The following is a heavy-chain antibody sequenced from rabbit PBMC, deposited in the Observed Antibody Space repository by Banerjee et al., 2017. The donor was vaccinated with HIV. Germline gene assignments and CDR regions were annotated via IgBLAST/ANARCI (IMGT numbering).Heavy chain of an antibody. CDR3: ARAYNSGWGGYFNL. Sequence: QLKETGGGLVQPGGSLTLSCKASGFDFSGYYMSWVRQAPGKGLEWIGIIDTGDGTTYYASWVNGRFTVSLDNAQNTVFLQMTSLTPADTATYFCARAYNSGWGGYFNLWGPGTLVTVS. V-gene: IGHV1S7*01. CDR1: GFDFSGYY. CDR2: IDTGDGTT. J-gene: IGHJ4*01. D-gene: IGHD4-1*01.